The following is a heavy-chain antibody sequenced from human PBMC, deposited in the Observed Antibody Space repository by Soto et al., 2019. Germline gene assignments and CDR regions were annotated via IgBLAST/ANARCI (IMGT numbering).Heavy chain of an antibody. CDR3: ARDDGGYSYGFFDY. Sequence: SETLSLTCTVSGGSISSYYWSWIRQPPGKGLEWIGYIYYSGSTNYNPSLKSRVTISVDTSKNQFSLKLSSVTAADTAVYYCARDDGGYSYGFFDYWGQGTLVTVSS. CDR2: IYYSGST. V-gene: IGHV4-59*01. CDR1: GGSISSYY. J-gene: IGHJ4*02. D-gene: IGHD5-18*01.